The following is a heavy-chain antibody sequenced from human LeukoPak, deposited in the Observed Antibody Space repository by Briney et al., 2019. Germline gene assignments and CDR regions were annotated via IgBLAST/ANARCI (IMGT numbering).Heavy chain of an antibody. V-gene: IGHV4-39*01. CDR2: IYYSGST. CDR3: ARHLIYVYYFDY. Sequence: SETLSLTCTVSGXSISSSSYYWGWIRQPPGMGLEWIGSIYYSGSTYYNPSLKSRVTISVDTSKNQFSLKLSSVTAADTAVYYCARHLIYVYYFDYWGQGTLVTVSS. CDR1: GXSISSSSYY. J-gene: IGHJ4*02. D-gene: IGHD5/OR15-5a*01.